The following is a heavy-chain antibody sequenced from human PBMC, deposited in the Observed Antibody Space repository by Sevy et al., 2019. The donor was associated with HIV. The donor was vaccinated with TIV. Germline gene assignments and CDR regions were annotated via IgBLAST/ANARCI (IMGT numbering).Heavy chain of an antibody. J-gene: IGHJ4*02. V-gene: IGHV3-23*01. CDR1: GFTFSSYA. D-gene: IGHD3-3*01. CDR2: ISGSGGST. Sequence: GGSLRLSCAASGFTFSSYAMSWVRQAPGKGLEWVSAISGSGGSTYYADSVTGRFTISRDNSKNTLYLQMNSLRAEDTAVYYCAKAGRGRFLEWLFDYWGQGTLVTVSS. CDR3: AKAGRGRFLEWLFDY.